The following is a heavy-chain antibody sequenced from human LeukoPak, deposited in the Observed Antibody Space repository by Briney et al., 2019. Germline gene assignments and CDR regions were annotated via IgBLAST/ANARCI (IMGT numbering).Heavy chain of an antibody. V-gene: IGHV1-2*06. J-gene: IGHJ5*02. Sequence: GASVKVSCKASGYTFTGYYMHWVRQAPGQGLEWMGRINPNSGGTNYAQKFQGRDTMTRDTSISTAYMELSRLRSDDTAVYYCARDQFGGYWFDPWGQGTLVTVSS. D-gene: IGHD3-10*01. CDR1: GYTFTGYY. CDR2: INPNSGGT. CDR3: ARDQFGGYWFDP.